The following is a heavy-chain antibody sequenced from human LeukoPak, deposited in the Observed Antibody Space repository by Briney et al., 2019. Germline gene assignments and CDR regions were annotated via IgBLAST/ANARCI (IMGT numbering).Heavy chain of an antibody. D-gene: IGHD1-20*01. CDR1: GYTFTGYY. CDR3: ASEYNWNDPAYYYYMDV. CDR2: INPNSGGT. Sequence: ASVKVSCKASGYTFTGYYMHWVRQAPGQGLEWMGRINPNSGGTNYAQKFQGRVTMTSDTSISTAYMELSRLRSDDTAVYYCASEYNWNDPAYYYYMDVWGKGTTVTASS. J-gene: IGHJ6*03. V-gene: IGHV1-2*06.